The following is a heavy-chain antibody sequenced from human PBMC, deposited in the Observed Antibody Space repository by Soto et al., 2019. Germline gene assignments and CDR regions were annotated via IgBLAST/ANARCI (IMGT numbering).Heavy chain of an antibody. CDR3: ATLPLSKYQQLTTPDGAPVHV. CDR2: VNPSGDKI. D-gene: IGHD4-4*01. V-gene: IGHV1-46*01. Sequence: QVQLVQSGAEVKKPGASVKVSCKASGYTFSSHHIHWVRQAPGRGLERMGIVNPSGDKIIYAQECEGRVTVTRDTYTSTVNMELKSLRSEDTAVYYCATLPLSKYQQLTTPDGAPVHVWGQGTTVIVSS. CDR1: GYTFSSHH. J-gene: IGHJ6*02.